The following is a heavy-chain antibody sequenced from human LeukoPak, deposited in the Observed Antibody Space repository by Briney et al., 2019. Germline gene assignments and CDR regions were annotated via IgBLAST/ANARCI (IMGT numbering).Heavy chain of an antibody. J-gene: IGHJ4*02. V-gene: IGHV4-61*01. CDR1: GGSVSSGTYF. D-gene: IGHD7-27*01. CDR2: IHYSVTT. CDR3: ARWGTY. Sequence: PSETLSLTCTVSGGSVSSGTYFWTWVRQPPGKGLEWIGHIHYSVTTNYNPSLKSRVTMSLDTSKNQFTLKLTSVTAADTAIYFCARWGTYWGQGILVTVSS.